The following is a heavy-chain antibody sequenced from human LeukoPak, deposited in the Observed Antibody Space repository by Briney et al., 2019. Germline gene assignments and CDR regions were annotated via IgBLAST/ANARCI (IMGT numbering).Heavy chain of an antibody. CDR1: GFAFGSYV. Sequence: GGSLRLSCGASGFAFGSYVMNWVRQAPGKGLEWVSSISGNGDTTYYADSVRGRFTISRDNSKNTLYLQMNSLRAEDTAVYFCASPVTQSSGWYVNGDYWGQGTLVTVSS. V-gene: IGHV3-23*01. CDR3: ASPVTQSSGWYVNGDY. J-gene: IGHJ4*02. CDR2: ISGNGDTT. D-gene: IGHD6-19*01.